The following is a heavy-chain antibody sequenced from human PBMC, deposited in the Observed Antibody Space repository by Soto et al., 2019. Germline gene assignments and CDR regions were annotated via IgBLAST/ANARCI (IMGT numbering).Heavy chain of an antibody. J-gene: IGHJ5*02. CDR2: IYHSGST. V-gene: IGHV4-4*02. CDR3: ARAYYYGSGSYENWFDP. D-gene: IGHD3-10*01. Sequence: SETLSLTCAVSGGSISSSNWWSWVRQPPGKGLEWIGEIYHSGSTNYNPSLKSRVTISVDKSKNQFSLKLSSVTAADTAVYYCARAYYYGSGSYENWFDPWGQGTLVTVSS. CDR1: GGSISSSNW.